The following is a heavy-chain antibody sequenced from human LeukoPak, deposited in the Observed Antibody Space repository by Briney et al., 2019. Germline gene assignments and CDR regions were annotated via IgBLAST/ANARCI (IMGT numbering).Heavy chain of an antibody. V-gene: IGHV3-48*03. CDR2: ISSSGSTI. CDR1: GFTFSSYE. D-gene: IGHD5-18*01. CDR3: ARGGYGKRAFDI. J-gene: IGHJ3*02. Sequence: GGSLRLSCAASGFTFSSYEMNWVRQAPGKGLEWVSYISSSGSTIYYADSVKGRFTISRDNAKNSLYLQMNSLRAEDTAVYYCARGGYGKRAFDIWGQGTMVTVSS.